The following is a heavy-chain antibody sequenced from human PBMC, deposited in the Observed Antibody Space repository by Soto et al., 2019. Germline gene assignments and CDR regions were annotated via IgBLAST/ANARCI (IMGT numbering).Heavy chain of an antibody. CDR1: GFSLSTSGVV. CDR2: IFWDDDK. V-gene: IGHV2-5*02. J-gene: IGHJ6*02. CDR3: THHGYYSYGMDV. Sequence: QITLKESGPTLVKPTQTLTLTCTFSGFSLSTSGVVVGWIRQPPGKALEWLALIFWDDDKRYSPSLKSRLTITKDTSKNQVVLTMTNMDPVDAATYYCTHHGYYSYGMDVWGQGTTVTVSS.